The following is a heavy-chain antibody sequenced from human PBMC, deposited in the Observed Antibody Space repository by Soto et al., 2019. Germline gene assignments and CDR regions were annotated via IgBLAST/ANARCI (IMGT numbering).Heavy chain of an antibody. D-gene: IGHD1-26*01. J-gene: IGHJ4*02. Sequence: SETLSLTCTISGGSVSVYYWSWIRQSTGQGLEWIGYIYASGGPYYNPSLRSRVTISADTSKNQISLKLTSPTAADTAVYYCARGVGSSPPQYWGRGTLVTVSS. CDR3: ARGVGSSPPQY. CDR1: GGSVSVYY. V-gene: IGHV4-59*02. CDR2: IYASGGP.